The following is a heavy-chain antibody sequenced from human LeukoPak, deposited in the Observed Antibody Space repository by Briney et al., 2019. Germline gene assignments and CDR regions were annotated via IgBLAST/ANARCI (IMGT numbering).Heavy chain of an antibody. CDR2: INPNSGGT. V-gene: IGHV1-2*02. J-gene: IGHJ6*02. CDR3: ARDGGVVVPAAMWRYGMDV. D-gene: IGHD2-2*01. CDR1: GYTFTGYY. Sequence: GASVKVSCKASGYTFTGYYMHWGRQAPGQGLEWRGWINPNSGGTNYAQKFQGRVTMTRDTSISTAYMELSRLRSDDTAVYYCARDGGVVVPAAMWRYGMDVWGQGTTVTVSS.